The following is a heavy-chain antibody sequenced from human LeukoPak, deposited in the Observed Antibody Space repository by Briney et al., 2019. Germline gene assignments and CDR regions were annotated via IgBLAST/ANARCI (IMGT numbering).Heavy chain of an antibody. CDR3: AKDRPLYDDILTDGEEY. V-gene: IGHV3-23*01. D-gene: IGHD3-9*01. CDR1: GFIFSSYA. Sequence: GCLILSCAASGFIFSSYAMRWLRRAAGGGLEWWAAISGSGGSTYYEDYVKGRRTIFSGNSKNTLFLLMINRRAEDTGVYYCAKDRPLYDDILTDGEEYWGQGTLLTVSS. J-gene: IGHJ4*02. CDR2: ISGSGGST.